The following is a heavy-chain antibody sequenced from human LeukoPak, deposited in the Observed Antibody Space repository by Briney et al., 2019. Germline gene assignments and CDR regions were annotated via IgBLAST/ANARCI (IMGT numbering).Heavy chain of an antibody. Sequence: SETLSLTCTVSGGSISSSSYYWGWIRQPPGKGLEWIGSIYYSGSTNYNPSLKSRATISVDTSKNQFSLKLSSVTAADTAVYYCARADDYSNYITSYWYFDLWGRGTLVTVSS. D-gene: IGHD4-11*01. CDR3: ARADDYSNYITSYWYFDL. CDR1: GGSISSSSYY. V-gene: IGHV4-39*07. CDR2: IYYSGST. J-gene: IGHJ2*01.